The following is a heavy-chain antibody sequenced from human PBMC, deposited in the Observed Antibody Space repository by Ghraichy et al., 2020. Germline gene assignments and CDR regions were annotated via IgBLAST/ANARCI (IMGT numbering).Heavy chain of an antibody. CDR3: AGSFAVIRYFDP. CDR2: IHHTGST. D-gene: IGHD2-21*01. J-gene: IGHJ2*01. V-gene: IGHV4-39*01. Sequence: ESLNISCTVSGGSIRSSNFYWGWIRQPPGKGPEWLGSIHHTGSTYHNPSLESRLTISVDTSKNLFSLKLTSVTAADTAVYFCAGSFAVIRYFDPWGRGTLVTVSS. CDR1: GGSIRSSNFY.